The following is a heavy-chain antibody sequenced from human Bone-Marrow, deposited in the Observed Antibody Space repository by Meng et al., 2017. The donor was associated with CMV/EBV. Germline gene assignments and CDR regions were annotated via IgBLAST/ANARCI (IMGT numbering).Heavy chain of an antibody. Sequence: GGSLRLSCAASGFTFSSYAMSWVRQAPGKGLEWVSAMSGSGGSTYYADSVKGRFTISRDNSKNTLYLQMNSLRAEDTAVYYCAKSVVTAAIGAYYHYYYDMDVWGQGTTVTVSS. V-gene: IGHV3-23*01. CDR1: GFTFSSYA. J-gene: IGHJ6*02. D-gene: IGHD2-2*01. CDR2: MSGSGGST. CDR3: AKSVVTAAIGAYYHYYYDMDV.